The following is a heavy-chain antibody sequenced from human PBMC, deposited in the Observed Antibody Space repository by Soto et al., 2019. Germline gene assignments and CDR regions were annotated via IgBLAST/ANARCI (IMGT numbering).Heavy chain of an antibody. CDR2: IWYDGSNK. V-gene: IGHV3-33*01. J-gene: IGHJ4*02. D-gene: IGHD3-9*01. Sequence: GGSLRLSCAASGFTFSSYGMHWVRQAPGKGLEWVAVIWYDGSNKYYADSVKGRFTISRDNSKNTLYLQMNSLRAEDTAVYYCARGHYDILTGYPYYFDYWGQGTLVTVSS. CDR3: ARGHYDILTGYPYYFDY. CDR1: GFTFSSYG.